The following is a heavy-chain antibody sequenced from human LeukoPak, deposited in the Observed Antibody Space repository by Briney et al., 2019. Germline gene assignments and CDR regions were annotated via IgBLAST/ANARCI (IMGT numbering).Heavy chain of an antibody. Sequence: PGGSLRLSCAASGFTFSSYWMHWVRQAPGKGLVWVSVISGSGGTTYYADSVKGRFTISRDNSKNTLYLQMNSLRAEDTAVYYCARSRGPDYVWESYRPFDYWGQGTLLTVSS. CDR2: ISGSGGTT. J-gene: IGHJ4*02. CDR3: ARSRGPDYVWESYRPFDY. CDR1: GFTFSSYW. V-gene: IGHV3-23*01. D-gene: IGHD3-16*02.